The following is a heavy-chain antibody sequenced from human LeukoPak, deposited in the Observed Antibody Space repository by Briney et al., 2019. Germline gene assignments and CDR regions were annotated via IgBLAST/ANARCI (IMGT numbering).Heavy chain of an antibody. Sequence: ASVKVSCKASGYTFTSYAMHWVRQAPGQRLEWMGWINAGNGNTKYSQKFQGRVTITRDTSASTAYMELSSQRSEDTAVYYCARGSSSLFDYWGQGTLVTVSS. J-gene: IGHJ4*02. CDR3: ARGSSSLFDY. V-gene: IGHV1-3*01. CDR1: GYTFTSYA. CDR2: INAGNGNT. D-gene: IGHD6-13*01.